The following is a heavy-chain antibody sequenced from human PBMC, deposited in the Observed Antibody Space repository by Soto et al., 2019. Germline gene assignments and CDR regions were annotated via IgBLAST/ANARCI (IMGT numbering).Heavy chain of an antibody. CDR3: TGGPPNWGFDS. D-gene: IGHD7-27*01. J-gene: IGHJ5*01. V-gene: IGHV1-8*01. CDR1: GYTFTSYD. CDR2: MSPKTANT. Sequence: ASVKVSCKASGYTFTSYDTNWVRQTAGQGLEWMGWMSPKTANTGYAQKFQGRVTMTRSTSISTAYMELSSLTSEDTAVYYCTGGPPNWGFDSWGQGTPVTVSS.